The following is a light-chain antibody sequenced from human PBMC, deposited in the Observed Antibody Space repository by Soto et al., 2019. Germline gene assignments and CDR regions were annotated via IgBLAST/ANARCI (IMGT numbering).Light chain of an antibody. CDR1: QGIRNE. Sequence: HLAHTRSSLSPHVVARETVTWLASQGIRNELGWYQQRPGKAPKVLIYDASTLKSGVPSRFSGSGSGTEFILTISSLEPDDFATYYCQQYYTYPWTFGQGTKVDNK. J-gene: IGKJ1*01. CDR3: QQYYTYPWT. CDR2: DAS. V-gene: IGKV1-17*01.